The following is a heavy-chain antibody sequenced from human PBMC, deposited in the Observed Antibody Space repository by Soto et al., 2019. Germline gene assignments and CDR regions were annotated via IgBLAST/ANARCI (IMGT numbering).Heavy chain of an antibody. Sequence: SETLSLTCAVYGSSFTGCYWSWIRQPPGKGLEWIGEINHSRNTKYNPSLRSRLTIPVDTSKDQFSLKLTSVTAADTAVYYCARGIYDFWSSYDTWFDPWGQGTLVTVSS. CDR2: INHSRNT. D-gene: IGHD3-3*01. CDR3: ARGIYDFWSSYDTWFDP. J-gene: IGHJ5*02. V-gene: IGHV4-34*01. CDR1: GSSFTGCY.